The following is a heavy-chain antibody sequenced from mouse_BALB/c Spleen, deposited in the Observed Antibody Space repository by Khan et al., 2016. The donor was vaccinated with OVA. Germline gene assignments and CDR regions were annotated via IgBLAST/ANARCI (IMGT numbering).Heavy chain of an antibody. CDR1: GYTFTYYD. J-gene: IGHJ2*01. CDR2: IYPGSDNA. Sequence: QVQLKQSGPELVKPGASVKMSCKASGYTFTYYDITWVKQRTGQGLEWIGEIYPGSDNAYYNDRFKGKATLTADKSSNTTHMQLSSLTSEDSAVYFCARGDGYYVYFDYWGQGTTLTVSS. V-gene: IGHV1-77*01. D-gene: IGHD2-3*01. CDR3: ARGDGYYVYFDY.